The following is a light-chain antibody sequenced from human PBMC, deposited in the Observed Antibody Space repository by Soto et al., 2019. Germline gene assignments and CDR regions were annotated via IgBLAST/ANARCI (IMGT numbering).Light chain of an antibody. J-gene: IGKJ1*01. CDR1: QNIFTW. Sequence: DIQMTQSPSTLSASVGDRVTITCRASQNIFTWLAWYQQKPGKAPKLLIYEASNLQSGVPSRFSGSGSGTEFTLTINGLQPDDFATYYCHQYNGYRTWTFGQGTMVDIK. V-gene: IGKV1-5*03. CDR3: HQYNGYRTWT. CDR2: EAS.